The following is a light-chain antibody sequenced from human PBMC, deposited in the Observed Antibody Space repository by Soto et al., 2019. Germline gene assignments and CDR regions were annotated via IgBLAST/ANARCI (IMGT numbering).Light chain of an antibody. Sequence: EIAFTQSPANLAVAPGGGGTLFCRASQGMGSNLAWYQQKPGQVPRLLIYGASTLPSGVPARFSGSGSGTEFSLTITSLQSDDFAAYFCQKYHNWPKTFGQGTKVDIK. CDR1: QGMGSN. CDR3: QKYHNWPKT. CDR2: GAS. V-gene: IGKV3-15*01. J-gene: IGKJ1*01.